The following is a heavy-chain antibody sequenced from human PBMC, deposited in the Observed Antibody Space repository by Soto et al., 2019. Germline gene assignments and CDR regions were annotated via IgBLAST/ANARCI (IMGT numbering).Heavy chain of an antibody. V-gene: IGHV4-39*01. CDR2: IYYSGST. CDR3: ARLGAFSTTAMDHWAFDY. D-gene: IGHD5-18*01. J-gene: IGHJ4*02. CDR1: GGSISTSSYY. Sequence: QLQLQESGPGLVKPSETLSLTCAVSGGSISTSSYYWGWIRQPPGKGLEWIGTIYYSGSTYYNPSLKSRVTISVDTYKNQLSLRLSSVTAEDTAVYYCARLGAFSTTAMDHWAFDYWGQGTLVTVSS.